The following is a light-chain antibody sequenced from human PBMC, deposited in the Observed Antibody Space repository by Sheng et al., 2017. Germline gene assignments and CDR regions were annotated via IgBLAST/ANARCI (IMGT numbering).Light chain of an antibody. CDR1: PSVSSSY. Sequence: EIVLTQSPATLSLSPGERATLSCRASPSVSSSYLAWYQQKPGQAPRLLIYGASSRATGIPDRFSGSGSGTDFTLTISRLEPEDFAVYYCQQYGSSPRTFGPGTKVDIK. J-gene: IGKJ3*01. CDR3: QQYGSSPRT. V-gene: IGKV3-20*01. CDR2: GAS.